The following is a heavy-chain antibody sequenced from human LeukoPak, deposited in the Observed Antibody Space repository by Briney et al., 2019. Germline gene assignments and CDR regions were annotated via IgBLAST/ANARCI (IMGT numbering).Heavy chain of an antibody. CDR2: IKKDGSEI. D-gene: IGHD5-24*01. Sequence: GGPLRLSCAASGFTFSSYWMSWVRQAPGKGLEWVANIKKDGSEIYYVASVKGRFTISRDNAKNSLYLQMNSLRAEDTAVYYCARHDYNFEYWGQGTLVTVSS. J-gene: IGHJ4*02. CDR1: GFTFSSYW. V-gene: IGHV3-7*01. CDR3: ARHDYNFEY.